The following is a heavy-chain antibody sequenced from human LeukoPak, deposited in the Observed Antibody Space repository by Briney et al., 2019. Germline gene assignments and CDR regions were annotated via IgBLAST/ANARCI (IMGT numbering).Heavy chain of an antibody. J-gene: IGHJ4*02. Sequence: TGGSLRLSCAASGFIFNNYDMSWVRQAPGKGLEWASGISGSGANTEYADSVKGRLTISRDNSKNTLYLQMNSLRAEDTAVYYCARGHLGVRSLFDYWGQGTLVTVSS. CDR3: ARGHLGVRSLFDY. CDR1: GFIFNNYD. D-gene: IGHD3-16*01. CDR2: ISGSGANT. V-gene: IGHV3-23*01.